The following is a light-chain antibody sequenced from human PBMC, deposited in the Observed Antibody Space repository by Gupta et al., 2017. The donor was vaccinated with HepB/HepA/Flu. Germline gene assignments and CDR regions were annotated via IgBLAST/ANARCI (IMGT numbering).Light chain of an antibody. CDR3: AAWDDSLTGYV. Sequence: QSVLTQPPSASATPGQRVTISCSGGRSSTGSSAVSWYQQLPGAAPKVLIYSNNQRPSGVSDRFSGSKSGTSASLAISGLQSEDEADYYCAAWDDSLTGYVFGTGTKVTVL. J-gene: IGLJ1*01. CDR1: RSSTGSSA. CDR2: SNN. V-gene: IGLV1-44*01.